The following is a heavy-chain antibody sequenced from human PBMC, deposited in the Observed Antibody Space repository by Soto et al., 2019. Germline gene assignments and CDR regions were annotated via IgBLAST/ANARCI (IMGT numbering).Heavy chain of an antibody. J-gene: IGHJ3*02. D-gene: IGHD6-19*01. Sequence: QPGGSLRLSCAASGFTFSSYWMHWVRQAPGKGLVWVSRINADASTTAYADSVKGRFTISRDNAKNTLYLQMHSLRAEDTAVYFCTRGFTSGPRSTFDMRGQGTMDTVSS. CDR3: TRGFTSGPRSTFDM. CDR2: INADASTT. V-gene: IGHV3-74*01. CDR1: GFTFSSYW.